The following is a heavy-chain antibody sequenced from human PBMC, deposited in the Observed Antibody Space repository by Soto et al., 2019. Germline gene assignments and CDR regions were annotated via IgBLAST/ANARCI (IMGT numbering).Heavy chain of an antibody. CDR2: ISNDVRNI. D-gene: IGHD2-2*01. CDR3: VKDTLGWMTPVFMPGPD. CDR1: GLTFSTYG. Sequence: VQLVESGGGVVQPGRSLRLSCAASGLTFSTYGFHWVRQAPGKGLEWVAVISNDVRNIHYAESVEGRFTISRDKSKNTLYLQMNGLRPNGTAVYYCVKDTLGWMTPVFMPGPDWGQGTLVTVSS. J-gene: IGHJ4*02. V-gene: IGHV3-30*18.